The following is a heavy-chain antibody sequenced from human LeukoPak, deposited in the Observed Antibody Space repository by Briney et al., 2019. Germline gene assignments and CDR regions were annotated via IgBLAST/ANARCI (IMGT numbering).Heavy chain of an antibody. CDR2: IYHSGST. J-gene: IGHJ4*02. D-gene: IGHD3-22*01. CDR3: ASSDYYDSSGSFDY. V-gene: IGHV4-38-2*01. CDR1: GYSISSGYY. Sequence: PSETPSLTCAVPGYSISSGYYWGWIRQPPGKGREWIGSIYHSGSTYYNPSLKSRVTISVDTSKNQFSLKLSSVTAADTAVYYCASSDYYDSSGSFDYWGQGTLVTVSS.